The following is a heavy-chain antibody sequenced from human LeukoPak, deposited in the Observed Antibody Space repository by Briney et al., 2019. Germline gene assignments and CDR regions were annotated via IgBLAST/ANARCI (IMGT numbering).Heavy chain of an antibody. D-gene: IGHD2-8*01. CDR3: ARVPVGQYCTNGVCYVIDY. CDR1: GGTFISYA. J-gene: IGHJ4*02. CDR2: IIPIFGTA. V-gene: IGHV1-69*13. Sequence: SVKVSCKASGGTFISYAISWVRQAPGQGLEWMGGIIPIFGTANYAQKFQGRVTITADESTSTAYMELSSLRSEDTAVYYCARVPVGQYCTNGVCYVIDYWGQGTLVTVSS.